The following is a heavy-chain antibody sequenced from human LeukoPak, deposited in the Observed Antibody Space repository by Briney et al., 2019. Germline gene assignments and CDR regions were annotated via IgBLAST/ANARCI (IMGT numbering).Heavy chain of an antibody. CDR1: NSSISSYY. V-gene: IGHV4-59*08. J-gene: IGHJ4*02. CDR2: THHSGST. D-gene: IGHD6-19*01. Sequence: SETLSLTCTVSNSSISSYYWNWIRQTPGKGLEWIGYTHHSGSTNYNPSLESRVTISLDTSKKQFFLSLRSVTAADTAVYYCSRHKYYTSGWYIYWGQGTLVTVSS. CDR3: SRHKYYTSGWYIY.